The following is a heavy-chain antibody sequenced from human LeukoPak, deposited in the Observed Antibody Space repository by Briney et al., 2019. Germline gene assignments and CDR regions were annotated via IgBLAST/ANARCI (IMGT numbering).Heavy chain of an antibody. D-gene: IGHD3-22*01. V-gene: IGHV3-21*04. CDR2: ISSSSSYI. Sequence: GESLRLSCAASGFTFSSYSMNWVRQAPGKGLEWVSSISSSSSYIYYADSVKGRFTISRDNAKNSLYLQMNSLRAEDTALYYCARRINYDSSGSTTYYYYYMDVWGKGTTVTVSS. CDR3: ARRINYDSSGSTTYYYYYMDV. J-gene: IGHJ6*03. CDR1: GFTFSSYS.